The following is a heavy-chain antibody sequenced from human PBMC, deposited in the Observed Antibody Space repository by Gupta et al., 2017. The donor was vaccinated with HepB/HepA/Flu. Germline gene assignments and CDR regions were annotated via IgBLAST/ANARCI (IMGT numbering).Heavy chain of an antibody. CDR2: INPDGNEK. Sequence: EVQLLESGGGLVQPGGSLRLSCAASGFTFSQSWMNWVRQAPGKGLEWVANINPDGNEKRYVDSVRGRFTTSRDNADNSVFLQMNSLRAEDTAVYYCASFDATVNYWGQGTLVTVSS. CDR3: ASFDATVNY. D-gene: IGHD3-9*01. J-gene: IGHJ4*02. V-gene: IGHV3-7*01. CDR1: GFTFSQSW.